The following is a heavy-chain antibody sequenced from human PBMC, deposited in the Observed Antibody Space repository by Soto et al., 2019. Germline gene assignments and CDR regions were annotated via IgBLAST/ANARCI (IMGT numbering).Heavy chain of an antibody. Sequence: QVQLQESGPGLVKPSQTLSLTCTVSGGSISSGDSYWSWIRQPPGRGLEWIGYIYCSGSTYYTPSLKSRGTISVDTSKNQFSLKLSSVTAADTAVYYCARAAKTYYYDSSGYYYTFDIWGQGTMVTVSS. J-gene: IGHJ3*02. CDR3: ARAAKTYYYDSSGYYYTFDI. CDR1: GGSISSGDSY. V-gene: IGHV4-30-4*01. D-gene: IGHD3-22*01. CDR2: IYCSGST.